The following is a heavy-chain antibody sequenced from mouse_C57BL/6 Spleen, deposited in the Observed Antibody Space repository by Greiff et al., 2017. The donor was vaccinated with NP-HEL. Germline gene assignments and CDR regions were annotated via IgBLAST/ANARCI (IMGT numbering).Heavy chain of an antibody. V-gene: IGHV1-55*01. CDR3: AREGGEYYAMDY. CDR2: IYPGSGST. CDR1: GYTFTSSW. Sequence: VQLQQSGAELVKPGASVKMSCKASGYTFTSSWITWVKQRPGQGLEWIGDIYPGSGSTNYNEKFKSKATLTVDTSSSTAYMQLSSLTSEDSAVYYCAREGGEYYAMDYWGQGTSVTVSS. J-gene: IGHJ4*01.